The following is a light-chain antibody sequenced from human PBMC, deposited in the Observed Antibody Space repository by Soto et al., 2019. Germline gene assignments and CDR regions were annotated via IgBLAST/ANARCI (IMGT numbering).Light chain of an antibody. CDR3: CSYAGSHTPWV. V-gene: IGLV2-11*01. J-gene: IGLJ3*02. Sequence: QSALTQPASVSGSPGQSITVSCTGSSSDVGGYKYVSWYQQHPGKAPKLMIYDVNKWPSGVPDRFSGSKSGNTASLTISGLQAEDEADYHCCSYAGSHTPWVFGGGTKLTVL. CDR1: SSDVGGYKY. CDR2: DVN.